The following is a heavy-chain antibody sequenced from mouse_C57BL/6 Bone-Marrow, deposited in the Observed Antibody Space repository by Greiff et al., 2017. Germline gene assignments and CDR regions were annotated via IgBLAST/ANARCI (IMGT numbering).Heavy chain of an antibody. V-gene: IGHV5-12*01. J-gene: IGHJ4*01. CDR1: GFTFSDYY. D-gene: IGHD1-1*01. CDR2: ISNGGGST. Sequence: EVKLVESGGGLVQPGGSLKLSCAASGFTFSDYYMYWVRQTPEKRLEWVAYISNGGGSTYYPATVKRRFTISRDNAKNTLYLQMSRLKSEDTAMYYCASLRGYAMDYWGQGTSVTVSS. CDR3: ASLRGYAMDY.